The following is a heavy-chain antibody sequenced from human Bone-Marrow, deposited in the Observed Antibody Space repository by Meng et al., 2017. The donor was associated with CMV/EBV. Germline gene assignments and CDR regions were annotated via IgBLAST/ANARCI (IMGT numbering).Heavy chain of an antibody. J-gene: IGHJ5*02. V-gene: IGHV4-59*01. CDR1: GGSISSYY. Sequence: SESLSLTCTVSGGSISSYYWSWLRQPPGKGLEWIGYIYYSGSTNYNPSLKTRVTISVKTSKNQFFLKLSSVTAADTAVYSCARETSSGYTNWFDPWGQGTLVTVSS. D-gene: IGHD3-22*01. CDR3: ARETSSGYTNWFDP. CDR2: IYYSGST.